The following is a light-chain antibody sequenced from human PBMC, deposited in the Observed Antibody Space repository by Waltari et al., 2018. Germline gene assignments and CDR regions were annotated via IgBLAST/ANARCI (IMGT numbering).Light chain of an antibody. J-gene: IGKJ1*01. V-gene: IGKV3-15*01. CDR3: QQYNNLWT. CDR1: QSVSSN. CDR2: GAS. Sequence: EIVMTQSPATLSVSPGERATLSCRASQSVSSNLAWYQQKPGQAPRLRIYGASTRATGIPARFSGSGSGTEFTLTISSLQSEDFAVYYCQQYNNLWTFGQGTKVEIK.